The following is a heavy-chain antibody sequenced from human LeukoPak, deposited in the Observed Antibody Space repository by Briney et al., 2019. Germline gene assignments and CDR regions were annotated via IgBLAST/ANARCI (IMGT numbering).Heavy chain of an antibody. Sequence: GGSLRLSCAASGFSFSGYAMHWVRQAPGRGLEWVAVISYDGGDADYAESLRGRFTISRDNSQNTLLLHISSLRPEDTAVFYCARDRIAAAATDWFDTWGQGSLVTVSS. J-gene: IGHJ5*02. V-gene: IGHV3-30*04. D-gene: IGHD6-13*01. CDR2: ISYDGGDA. CDR3: ARDRIAAAATDWFDT. CDR1: GFSFSGYA.